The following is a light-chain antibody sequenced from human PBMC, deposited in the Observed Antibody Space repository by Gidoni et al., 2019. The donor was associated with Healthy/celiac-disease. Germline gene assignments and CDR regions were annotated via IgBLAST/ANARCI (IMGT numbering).Light chain of an antibody. Sequence: EIVMTQSLATLSVSPGERATLSCRASQSVSSNLAWYQQKPGQAPRLLIYGASTRATGIPARFSGSGSGTEFTLTISSLQSEDFAVYYCQQYNNWPPEYTFGQXTKLEIK. V-gene: IGKV3-15*01. J-gene: IGKJ2*01. CDR2: GAS. CDR1: QSVSSN. CDR3: QQYNNWPPEYT.